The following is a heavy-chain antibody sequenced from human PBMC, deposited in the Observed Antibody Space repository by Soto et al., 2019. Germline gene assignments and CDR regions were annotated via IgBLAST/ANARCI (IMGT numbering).Heavy chain of an antibody. D-gene: IGHD2-8*01. CDR1: GFTFSSYA. CDR2: ISYDGSNK. CDR3: ARDRPPDCTNGVCALNYYYYYGMDV. Sequence: LSLTCAASGFTFSSYAMHWVRQAPGKGLEWVAVISYDGSNKYYADSVKGRFTISRDNSKNTLYLQMNSLRAEDTAVYYCARDRPPDCTNGVCALNYYYYYGMDVWGQGTTVTVSS. J-gene: IGHJ6*02. V-gene: IGHV3-30-3*01.